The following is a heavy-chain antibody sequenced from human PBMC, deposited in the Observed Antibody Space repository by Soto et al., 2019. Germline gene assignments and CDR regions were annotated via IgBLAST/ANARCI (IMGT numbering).Heavy chain of an antibody. CDR2: IFYSGST. CDR1: GGSISSYY. CDR3: ASMIGDPVLSFDS. V-gene: IGHV4-59*01. J-gene: IGHJ5*01. D-gene: IGHD3-10*02. Sequence: QVQLQESGPGLVKPSETLSLTCTVSGGSISSYYWSWIRQPPGKGLERIGFIFYSGSTSYNPSLKSRVTISIDTSEYRFSLKLNSVTAADTAVYYCASMIGDPVLSFDSWGQGTLVAVSS.